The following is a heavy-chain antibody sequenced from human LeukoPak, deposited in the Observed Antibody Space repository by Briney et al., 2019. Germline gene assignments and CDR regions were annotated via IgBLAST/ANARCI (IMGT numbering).Heavy chain of an antibody. CDR3: AREEGLWFGELGGNWFDP. CDR1: GYIFTTYG. V-gene: IGHV1-18*01. J-gene: IGHJ5*02. CDR2: ISAYNGNT. Sequence: GASVKVSCKASGYIFTTYGITWVRQAPGQGLEWMGWISAYNGNTNYAQKLQGRVTMTTDTSTSTAYMELRSLRSDDTAVYYCAREEGLWFGELGGNWFDPWGQGTLVTVSS. D-gene: IGHD3-10*01.